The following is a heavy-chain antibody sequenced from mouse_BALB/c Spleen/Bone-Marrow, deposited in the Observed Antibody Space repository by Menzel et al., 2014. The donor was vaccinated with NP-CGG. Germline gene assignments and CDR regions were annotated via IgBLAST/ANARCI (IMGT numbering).Heavy chain of an antibody. V-gene: IGHV1S81*02. CDR3: TRSNYGYWYFDV. D-gene: IGHD1-1*01. J-gene: IGHJ1*01. Sequence: VQLQQSGAELVKPGASVKLSCKASGYTFSSYYMYWVKQRPGQGLEWIGEINPSNGGTKFNEKFKSKATLTVDKSSSTAYMQLSSLTSEGSAVYYCTRSNYGYWYFDVWGAGTTVTVSS. CDR1: GYTFSSYY. CDR2: INPSNGGT.